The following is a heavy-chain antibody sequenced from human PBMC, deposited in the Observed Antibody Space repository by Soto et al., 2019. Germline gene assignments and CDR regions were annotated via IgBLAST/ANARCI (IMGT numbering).Heavy chain of an antibody. J-gene: IGHJ4*02. CDR2: INSDGSST. V-gene: IGHV3-74*01. Sequence: EVQLVESGGGLVQPGGSLRLSCAASGFTFSSYWMHWVRQAPGKGLVWVSRINSDGSSTSYADSVKGRFTISRDNAKNTRYLQRSSVRAEDTAVYYCAGGLGYCSGGSCLIYGDYVGPGYWGQGTLVTVSS. D-gene: IGHD2-15*01. CDR1: GFTFSSYW. CDR3: AGGLGYCSGGSCLIYGDYVGPGY.